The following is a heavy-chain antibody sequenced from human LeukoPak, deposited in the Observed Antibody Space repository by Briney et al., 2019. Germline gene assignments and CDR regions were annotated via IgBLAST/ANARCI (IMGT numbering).Heavy chain of an antibody. CDR2: IYYSGTT. CDR1: GGSISSSSYY. J-gene: IGHJ4*02. Sequence: SETLYLTCAVSGGSISSSSYYWGWIRQPPGKGLEWIGSIYYSGTTYYNSSLKSRVTISVDTSKNHFSLKLSSVTAADTAVYYCARYLSSGWYVDYWGQGTLVTVSS. V-gene: IGHV4-39*02. D-gene: IGHD6-19*01. CDR3: ARYLSSGWYVDY.